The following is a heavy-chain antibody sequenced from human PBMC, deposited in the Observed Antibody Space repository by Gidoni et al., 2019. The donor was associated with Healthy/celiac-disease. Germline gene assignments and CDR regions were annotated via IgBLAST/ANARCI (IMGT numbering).Heavy chain of an antibody. Sequence: QVQLVPSGAEVTKPWASVTVSCQASGSTFTCYYMHWVRQAPGQGLEWMGWINPNSGGTNYAQKFQGRVTMTRDTSISTAYMELSRLRSDDTAVYYCARGLAILLWFGENIDYWGQGTLVTVSS. CDR3: ARGLAILLWFGENIDY. CDR1: GSTFTCYY. V-gene: IGHV1-2*02. J-gene: IGHJ4*02. D-gene: IGHD3-10*01. CDR2: INPNSGGT.